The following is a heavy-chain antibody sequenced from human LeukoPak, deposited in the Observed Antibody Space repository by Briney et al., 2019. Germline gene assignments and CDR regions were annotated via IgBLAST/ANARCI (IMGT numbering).Heavy chain of an antibody. J-gene: IGHJ4*02. D-gene: IGHD2-2*01. CDR3: AREVISTPSYFDY. Sequence: PGGSLRLSCAASGFTVSSNYMSWVRQAPGKGLEWVSVIYSGGSTYYADSVKGRFTISRDNSKNTLYLQMNSLRAEDTAVYYCAREVISTPSYFDYWGQGILVTVSS. CDR1: GFTVSSNY. V-gene: IGHV3-53*01. CDR2: IYSGGST.